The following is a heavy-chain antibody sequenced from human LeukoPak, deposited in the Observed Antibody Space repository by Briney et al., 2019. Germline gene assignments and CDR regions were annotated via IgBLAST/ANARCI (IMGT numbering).Heavy chain of an antibody. V-gene: IGHV3-23*01. CDR2: ISGSGDRK. D-gene: IGHD6-13*01. J-gene: IGHJ4*02. Sequence: GGSLRLSCAASGFTSSYYAMSWVRKAPGKGLEWVSSISGSGDRKHYADSVKGRFTISRDNSKNTLYLQMNSLRVEDTALYYCAKGARIAAAVSGGIFDYWGQGTLVTVSS. CDR3: AKGARIAAAVSGGIFDY. CDR1: GFTSSYYA.